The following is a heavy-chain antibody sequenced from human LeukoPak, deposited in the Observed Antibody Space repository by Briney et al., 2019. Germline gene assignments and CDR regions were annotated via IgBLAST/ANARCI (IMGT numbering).Heavy chain of an antibody. J-gene: IGHJ4*02. CDR3: ARGPSGFRNT. CDR2: IYSGGST. CDR1: GFTFHNYA. V-gene: IGHV3-66*01. Sequence: PWGSLRLSCAASGFTFHNYALHWVRQAPGKGLEWVSLIYSGGSTYYADSVKGRFTISRDNSKNTLYLQMNSLRAEDTAVYYCARGPSGFRNTGGQGTLVTVSS. D-gene: IGHD5-12*01.